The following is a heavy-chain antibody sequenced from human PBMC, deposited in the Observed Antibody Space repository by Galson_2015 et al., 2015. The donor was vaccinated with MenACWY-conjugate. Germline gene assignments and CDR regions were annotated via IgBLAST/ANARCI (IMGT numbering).Heavy chain of an antibody. D-gene: IGHD1-1*01. V-gene: IGHV1-24*01. CDR1: GGTFSSYA. J-gene: IGHJ6*02. CDR3: ATGVQLDSYYYYGMDV. Sequence: SVKVSCKASGGTFSSYAISWVRQAPGKGLEWMGGFDPEDGETIYAQKFQGRVTMTEDTSTDTAYMELSSLRSEDTAVYYCATGVQLDSYYYYGMDVWGQGTTVTVSS. CDR2: FDPEDGET.